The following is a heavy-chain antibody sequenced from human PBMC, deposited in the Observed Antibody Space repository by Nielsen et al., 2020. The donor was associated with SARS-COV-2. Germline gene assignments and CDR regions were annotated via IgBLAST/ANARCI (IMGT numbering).Heavy chain of an antibody. CDR3: ARDDSSGWADYYYGMDV. CDR1: GFTFTSSA. J-gene: IGHJ6*02. D-gene: IGHD6-19*01. CDR2: IVVGSGNT. Sequence: SVKVSCKASGFTFTSSAVQWVRQARGQRLEWIGWIVVGSGNTNYAQKFQERVTITRDTSASTAYMELSSLRSEDTAVYYCARDDSSGWADYYYGMDVWGQGTTVTVSS. V-gene: IGHV1-58*01.